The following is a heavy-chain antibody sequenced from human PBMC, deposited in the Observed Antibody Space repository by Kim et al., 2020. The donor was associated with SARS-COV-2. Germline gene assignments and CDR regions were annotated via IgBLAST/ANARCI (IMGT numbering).Heavy chain of an antibody. Sequence: SETLSLTCTVSGGSISSDYWSWIRQPPGKGLEWIASISYSGSTHYRPSLKSRVTISRDTSKNQFSLKLTSLTAADTAVYYCARRDWRGAASYEDYW. J-gene: IGHJ4*01. CDR1: GGSISSDY. D-gene: IGHD3-22*01. V-gene: IGHV4-59*08. CDR3: ARRDWRGAASYEDY. CDR2: ISYSGST.